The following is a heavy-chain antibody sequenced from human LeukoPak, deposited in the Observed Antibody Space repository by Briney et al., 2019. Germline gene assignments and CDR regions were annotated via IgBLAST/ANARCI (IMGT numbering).Heavy chain of an antibody. CDR3: ARDQGSDSGGYPRHYFDY. J-gene: IGHJ4*02. V-gene: IGHV1-69*05. CDR1: GGTFNTYA. CDR2: IIPIFATA. D-gene: IGHD6-25*01. Sequence: SVKVSCKASGGTFNTYAISWVRQAPGQGLEWMGGIIPIFATANYAQKFQGRVTITTDESTSTAYMELTSLRSEDTAVYYCARDQGSDSGGYPRHYFDYWGQGTLVTVSS.